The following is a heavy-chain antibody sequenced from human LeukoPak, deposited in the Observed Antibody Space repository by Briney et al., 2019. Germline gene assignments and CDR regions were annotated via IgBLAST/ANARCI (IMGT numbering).Heavy chain of an antibody. J-gene: IGHJ3*01. V-gene: IGHV3-48*03. Sequence: PGGSLRLSXAASGFTFSSFEMFWVRQAPGKGLEWVSYINSGGENMQYADSVRGRFTISRDNAENSLYLEMNRLTVDDTAVYYCARDRGSSGGFPLWGQGTLVTVSS. CDR1: GFTFSSFE. CDR3: ARDRGSSGGFPL. CDR2: INSGGENM. D-gene: IGHD1-26*01.